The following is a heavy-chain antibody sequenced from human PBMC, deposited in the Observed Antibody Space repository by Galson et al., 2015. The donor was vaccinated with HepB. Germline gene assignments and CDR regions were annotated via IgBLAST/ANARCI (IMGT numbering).Heavy chain of an antibody. V-gene: IGHV3-13*01. Sequence: LRLSCAASGFTFGSYDMHWVRQATGKGLEWVSAIGTAGDTYYPGSVKGRFTISRENAKNSLYLQMNSLRAGDTAVYYCARGITGTYSSSWHKIKNNWFDPWGQGTLVTVSS. CDR2: IGTAGDT. D-gene: IGHD6-13*01. CDR1: GFTFGSYD. J-gene: IGHJ5*02. CDR3: ARGITGTYSSSWHKIKNNWFDP.